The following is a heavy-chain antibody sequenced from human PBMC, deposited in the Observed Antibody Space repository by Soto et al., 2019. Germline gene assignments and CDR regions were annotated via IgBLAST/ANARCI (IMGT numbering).Heavy chain of an antibody. Sequence: ENLSLTCTVSRGSLSRGSFYWACIRQPPGKGLEWIGSIYYGGSTHYNPSLKSRVSLSVDTSKNQCSLKLTSVTAADTAVYSCVRHRMGEIRFVDLRTRKSHYGMDVWGQGTTVTVSS. J-gene: IGHJ6*02. D-gene: IGHD3-9*01. CDR3: VRHRMGEIRFVDLRTRKSHYGMDV. V-gene: IGHV4-39*01. CDR2: IYYGGST. CDR1: RGSLSRGSFY.